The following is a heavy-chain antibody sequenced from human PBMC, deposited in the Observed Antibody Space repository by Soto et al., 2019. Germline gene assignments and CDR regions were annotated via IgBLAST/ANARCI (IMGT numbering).Heavy chain of an antibody. CDR1: KFTFSYAW. Sequence: EVQLVESGGGLVKPGESLRLSCVASKFTFSYAWMSWVRQAPGKGLEWVGRIKATADGGTRDYAAPVKGRFIISRDDSKNALFLQMNGPRTEDTARYYCTTDDTSGYYFQYWGQGTLVSVSS. D-gene: IGHD3-22*01. CDR2: IKATADGGTR. CDR3: TTDDTSGYYFQY. J-gene: IGHJ4*02. V-gene: IGHV3-15*01.